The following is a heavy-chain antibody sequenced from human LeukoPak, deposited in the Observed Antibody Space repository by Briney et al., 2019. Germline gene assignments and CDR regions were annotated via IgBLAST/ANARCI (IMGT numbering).Heavy chain of an antibody. Sequence: GGSLRLSCAASGFTFSSYAMSWVRQAPGKGLEWVSAISGSGGSTYYADSVKGRFTVSRDNSKNTLYLQMNSLRAEDTAVYYCAKDLLRWLSPSSDPWGQGTLVTVSS. J-gene: IGHJ5*02. CDR2: ISGSGGST. V-gene: IGHV3-23*01. CDR1: GFTFSSYA. D-gene: IGHD4-23*01. CDR3: AKDLLRWLSPSSDP.